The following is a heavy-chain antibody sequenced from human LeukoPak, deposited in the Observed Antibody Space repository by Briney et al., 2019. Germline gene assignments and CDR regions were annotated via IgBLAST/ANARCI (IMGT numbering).Heavy chain of an antibody. V-gene: IGHV3-33*01. J-gene: IGHJ4*02. CDR3: ARDLWTGATPTVDY. D-gene: IGHD1-1*01. Sequence: GGSLRLSCAASGFTFSSYGMHWVRQAPGKGLEWVAVIWYDGSNKYYAGSVKGRFTISRDNSKNTLYLQMNSLRAEDTAVYYCARDLWTGATPTVDYWGQGTLVTVSS. CDR1: GFTFSSYG. CDR2: IWYDGSNK.